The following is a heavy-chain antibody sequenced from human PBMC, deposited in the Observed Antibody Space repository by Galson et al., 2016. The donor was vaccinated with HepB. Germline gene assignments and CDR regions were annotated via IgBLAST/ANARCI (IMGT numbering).Heavy chain of an antibody. J-gene: IGHJ4*02. Sequence: CAISWDSVSSNSATWDWIRQSPSRGLEWLGRTYYRSKWYYDYAVSLKGRISITPDTSTNQFSLQLESMTPEDSAVYYCATGVKGAPVGAAGTLFYFSFWALGTLVTVSS. D-gene: IGHD6-13*01. CDR1: WDSVSSNSAT. V-gene: IGHV6-1*01. CDR3: ATGVKGAPVGAAGTLFYFSF. CDR2: TYYRSKWYY.